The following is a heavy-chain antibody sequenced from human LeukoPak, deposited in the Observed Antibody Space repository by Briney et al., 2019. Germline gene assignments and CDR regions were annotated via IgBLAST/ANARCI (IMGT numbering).Heavy chain of an antibody. J-gene: IGHJ5*02. CDR3: AVSAAALFDP. V-gene: IGHV4-39*07. CDR2: LYYGVHT. D-gene: IGHD6-6*01. CDR1: GGSISSGGQF. Sequence: SETLSLTCTVSGGSISSGGQFWGWVRQSPGKGLEWIGSLYYGVHTYYNPSLERRVTMSVDPSKTQFSLKLTSVTAADTAVYYCAVSAAALFDPWGQGTLVTVSS.